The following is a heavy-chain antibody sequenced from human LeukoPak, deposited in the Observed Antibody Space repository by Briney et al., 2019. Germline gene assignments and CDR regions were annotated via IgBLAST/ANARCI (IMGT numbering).Heavy chain of an antibody. D-gene: IGHD4-17*01. CDR1: GHSLYSNSAA. J-gene: IGHJ6*03. V-gene: IGHV6-1*01. Sequence: SHTVSLTCALCGHSLYSNSAAWHWLRESRSRALEWLGRTYYRSNLYHDYAESVKHRISINLDTSKNQFSLQLNSVTPEDTAVYYCARDYADYYYYYMDVWGKGTTVTVSS. CDR3: ARDYADYYYYYMDV. CDR2: TYYRSNLYH.